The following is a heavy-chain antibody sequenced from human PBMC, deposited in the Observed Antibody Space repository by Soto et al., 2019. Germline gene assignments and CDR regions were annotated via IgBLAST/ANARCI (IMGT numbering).Heavy chain of an antibody. CDR2: INHTGST. Sequence: KPSETLSLTCAVYGASPSDNYCNWLRQPPGKGLEWIGEINHTGSTKYNPSLKSRVTISLDTSKNQFSLSLRSVTAADTAVYYCARGREIFGAVTPCEYWGQGTQVTVSS. D-gene: IGHD3-3*01. J-gene: IGHJ1*01. CDR1: GASPSDNY. V-gene: IGHV4-34*01. CDR3: ARGREIFGAVTPCEY.